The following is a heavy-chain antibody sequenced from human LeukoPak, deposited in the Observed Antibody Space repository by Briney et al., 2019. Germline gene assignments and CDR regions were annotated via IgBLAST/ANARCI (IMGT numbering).Heavy chain of an antibody. J-gene: IGHJ4*02. CDR1: GFTFSSYA. V-gene: IGHV3-23*01. CDR3: AKNMKERDCSSTSCYLDY. D-gene: IGHD2-2*01. Sequence: GGSLRLSCAASGFTFSSYAMSWVRQAPGKGLEWVSSISGSGGSTYYADSVKGRFTISRDNSKNTLYLQMNSLRAEDTAVYYFAKNMKERDCSSTSCYLDYWGQGTLVTVSS. CDR2: ISGSGGST.